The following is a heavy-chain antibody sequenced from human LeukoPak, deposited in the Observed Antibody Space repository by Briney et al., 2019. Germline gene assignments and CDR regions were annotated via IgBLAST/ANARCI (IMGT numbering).Heavy chain of an antibody. CDR1: GGSISSYY. V-gene: IGHV4-59*01. D-gene: IGHD5-18*01. J-gene: IGHJ4*02. CDR2: IYYSGST. CDR3: ARDIRGYSYD. Sequence: SETLSLTCTVSGGSISSYYWSWIRQPPGKGLEWIGYIYYSGSTNYNPSLKSRVTISVDTSKNQFSLKLSSVTAADTAVYYCARDIRGYSYDWGQGTLVTVSS.